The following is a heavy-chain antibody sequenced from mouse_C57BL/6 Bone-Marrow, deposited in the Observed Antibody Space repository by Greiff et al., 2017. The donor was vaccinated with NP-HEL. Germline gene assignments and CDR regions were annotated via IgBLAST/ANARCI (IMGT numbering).Heavy chain of an antibody. V-gene: IGHV1-81*01. CDR3: ARSTVVAADY. CDR1: GYTFTSYG. CDR2: IYPRSGNT. D-gene: IGHD1-1*01. J-gene: IGHJ2*01. Sequence: VQLVESGAELARPGASVKLSCKASGYTFTSYGISWVKQSTGQGLEWIGEIYPRSGNTYYNEKFKGKATLTADKSSSTAYMELRSLTSEDSAVYFCARSTVVAADYWGQGTTLTVSS.